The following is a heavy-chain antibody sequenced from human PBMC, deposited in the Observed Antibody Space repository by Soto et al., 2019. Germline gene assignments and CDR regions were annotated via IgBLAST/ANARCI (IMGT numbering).Heavy chain of an antibody. J-gene: IGHJ3*02. D-gene: IGHD2-2*01. V-gene: IGHV4-59*12. Sequence: PSETLSLTCSVSGVSIINYYWSWIRQPPGKGLEWLGDINHSGSTNYNPSLKSRVTISVDTSKNQFSLKLSSVTAADTAVYYCARYRDLYCSSTSCSKRGDAFDIWGQGTMVTVSS. CDR2: INHSGST. CDR3: ARYRDLYCSSTSCSKRGDAFDI. CDR1: GVSIINYY.